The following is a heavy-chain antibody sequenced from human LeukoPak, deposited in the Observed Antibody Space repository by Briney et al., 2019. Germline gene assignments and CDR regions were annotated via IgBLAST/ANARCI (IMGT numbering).Heavy chain of an antibody. D-gene: IGHD1-26*01. V-gene: IGHV3-7*01. CDR3: ARPGTNYRSLDP. CDR2: IKQDGSEK. CDR1: GFTFSNYW. Sequence: GGSLRLSCAASGFTFSNYWMSWVRRAPGKGLEWVANIKQDGSEKYYVDSVKGRFTISRDSAKNSLYLQMNSLRAEDTAVYYCARPGTNYRSLDPWGQGTLVTVSS. J-gene: IGHJ5*02.